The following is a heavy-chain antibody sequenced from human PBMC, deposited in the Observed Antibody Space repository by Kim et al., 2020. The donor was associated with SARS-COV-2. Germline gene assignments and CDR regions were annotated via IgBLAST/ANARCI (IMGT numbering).Heavy chain of an antibody. CDR1: GDSVSSNSAA. CDR3: AREINPPSIVGATPAVDY. D-gene: IGHD1-26*01. CDR2: TYYRSKWYN. V-gene: IGHV6-1*01. Sequence: SQTLSLTCAISGDSVSSNSAAWNWIRQSPSRGLEWLGRTYYRSKWYNDYAVSVKSRITINPDTSKNQFSLQLNSVTPEDTAVYYCAREINPPSIVGATPAVDYWGQGTLVTVSS. J-gene: IGHJ4*02.